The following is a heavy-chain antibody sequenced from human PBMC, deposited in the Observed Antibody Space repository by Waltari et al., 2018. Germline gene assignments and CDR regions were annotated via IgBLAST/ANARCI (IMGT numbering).Heavy chain of an antibody. J-gene: IGHJ5*02. V-gene: IGHV3-53*02. Sequence: EVQLVETGGGLIQPGGSLRLSCAASGFTVNSNYMSWIRQAPGKGLEWVSLINSDGSTYYADSVKGRFTISRDNSKNTLNLQMNSLRAEDTAVYYCASSLDSSGSTWGQGXLVTVSS. CDR1: GFTVNSNY. CDR3: ASSLDSSGST. CDR2: INSDGST. D-gene: IGHD3-22*01.